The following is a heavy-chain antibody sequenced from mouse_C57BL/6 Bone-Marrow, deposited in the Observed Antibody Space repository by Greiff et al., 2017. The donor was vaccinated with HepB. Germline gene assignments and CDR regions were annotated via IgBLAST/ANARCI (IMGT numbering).Heavy chain of an antibody. J-gene: IGHJ4*01. Sequence: EVKLMESGPGLVKPSQSLSLTCSVTGYSITSGYYWNWIRQFPGNKLEWMGYISYDGSNNYNPSLKNRISITRDTSKNQFFLKLNSVTTEDTATYYCAREGIVTTRGYYAMDYWGQGTSVTVSS. V-gene: IGHV3-6*01. D-gene: IGHD2-5*01. CDR2: ISYDGSN. CDR1: GYSITSGYY. CDR3: AREGIVTTRGYYAMDY.